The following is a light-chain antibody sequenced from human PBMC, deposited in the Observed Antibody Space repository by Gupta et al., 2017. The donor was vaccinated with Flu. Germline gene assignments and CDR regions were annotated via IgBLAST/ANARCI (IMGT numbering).Light chain of an antibody. CDR1: YSDVGGYNY. Sequence: SITISCIGTYSDVGGYNYVSWYQQYPGKAPKLMIYEVTNRPSGVSHRFSGSKSGVTASLTISGLQAEDEGDYYCSSYTTSGSVVFGGGTKVTVL. CDR2: EVT. CDR3: SSYTTSGSVV. J-gene: IGLJ2*01. V-gene: IGLV2-14*01.